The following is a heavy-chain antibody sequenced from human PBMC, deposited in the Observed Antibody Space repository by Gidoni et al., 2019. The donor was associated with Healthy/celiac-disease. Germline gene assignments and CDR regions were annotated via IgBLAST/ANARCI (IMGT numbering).Heavy chain of an antibody. J-gene: IGHJ4*02. CDR2: INHSGST. CDR3: ASRSGYCSDY. Sequence: QVQLQQWGAGLLKPSATLSLTCAVYGGSFSGYYWSWIRQPPGKGLEWIGEINHSGSTNYNPSLKSRVTISVDTSKNQFSLKLSSVTAADTAVYYCASRSGYCSDYWGQGTLVTVSS. CDR1: GGSFSGYY. D-gene: IGHD3-22*01. V-gene: IGHV4-34*01.